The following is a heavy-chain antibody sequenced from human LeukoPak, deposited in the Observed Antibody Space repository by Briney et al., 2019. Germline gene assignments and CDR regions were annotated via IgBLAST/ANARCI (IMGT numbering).Heavy chain of an antibody. CDR3: ARSTGWLQPFDF. J-gene: IGHJ4*02. Sequence: SETLSLTCTVSGASMSSGDYCWSWVRQPPGKGLEWIGYIYYSGSTYYNPSLKSRLTISVDTSKNQFSLKLSSVTAADTAVYYCARSTGWLQPFDFWGRGTRVTVSS. V-gene: IGHV4-30-4*08. D-gene: IGHD5-24*01. CDR1: GASMSSGDYC. CDR2: IYYSGST.